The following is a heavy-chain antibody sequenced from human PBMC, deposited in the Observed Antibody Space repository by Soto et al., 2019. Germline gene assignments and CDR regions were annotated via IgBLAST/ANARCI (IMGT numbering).Heavy chain of an antibody. CDR1: GFIFGDYW. CDR2: TRQDGGEK. Sequence: GGSLRLSCPASGFIFGDYWMTSIRQAPAKGLEWVANTRQDGGEKNFVDSVKGRFFISRDNAKNSLYLQMNSLRAEDTEVYYCARHHSGRYTFDYWGLGTMVTDAS. CDR3: ARHHSGRYTFDY. D-gene: IGHD1-26*01. V-gene: IGHV3-7*02. J-gene: IGHJ4*02.